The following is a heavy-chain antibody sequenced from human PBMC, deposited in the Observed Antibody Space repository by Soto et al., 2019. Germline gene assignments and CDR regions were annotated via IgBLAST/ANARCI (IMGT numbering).Heavy chain of an antibody. CDR3: AREIMPLTNDWYFDL. CDR1: GGSISGGGHS. CDR2: IFDSGST. Sequence: QVQLQESGPGLVKPSETLSLTCTGSGGSISGGGHSWSWIRQPPGKGLELIGHIFDSGSTYYNPSLKSRLTISVDTSKNQFSLRLSSVTAADTAVYYCAREIMPLTNDWYFDLWGRGTLVTVSS. J-gene: IGHJ2*01. D-gene: IGHD2-8*01. V-gene: IGHV4-30-4*01.